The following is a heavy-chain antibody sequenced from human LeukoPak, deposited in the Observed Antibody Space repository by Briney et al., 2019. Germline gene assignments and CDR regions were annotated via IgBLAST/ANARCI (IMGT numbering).Heavy chain of an antibody. V-gene: IGHV3-23*01. J-gene: IGHJ4*02. CDR3: AGNWNYADFYDY. D-gene: IGHD1-7*01. CDR1: GFTFSSYA. CDR2: ISGSGGST. Sequence: GGSLRLSCAASGFTFSSYAMSWVRQAPGKGLEWVSAISGSGGSTYYADSVKGRFTISRDNSKNTLYLQMNSLRAEDTAVYYCAGNWNYADFYDYWGQGTLVTVSS.